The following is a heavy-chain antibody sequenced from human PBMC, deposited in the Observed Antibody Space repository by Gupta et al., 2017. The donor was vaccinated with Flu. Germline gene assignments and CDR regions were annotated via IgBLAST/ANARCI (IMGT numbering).Heavy chain of an antibody. Sequence: QITLTESGPTLVGPTQTLPLPCSFSGFSLNAHGAGVGWIRQTPGKALEWLALILWDDEKWYSPSLGARLTISKDTSRSHVILTLSDVDSVDTGTYYCTHRALGASDVWGQGTVVTVSA. CDR1: GFSLNAHGAG. V-gene: IGHV2-5*02. CDR2: ILWDDEK. J-gene: IGHJ3*01. CDR3: THRALGASDV.